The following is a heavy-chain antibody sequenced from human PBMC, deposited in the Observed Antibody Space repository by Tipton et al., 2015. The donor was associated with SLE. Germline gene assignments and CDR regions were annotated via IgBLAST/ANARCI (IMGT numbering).Heavy chain of an antibody. CDR2: IYSSGST. D-gene: IGHD3-10*01. CDR3: ARGYFGYNVFDI. V-gene: IGHV4-4*09. CDR1: GGSITTYY. Sequence: LRLSCTVSGGSITTYYWNWIRQSPGKGLEWIGYIYSSGSTIYNPSLKSRVTMSLDKSKNQFSLRLTSVTAADTAVYYCARGYFGYNVFDIWGQGTLVTVSS. J-gene: IGHJ3*02.